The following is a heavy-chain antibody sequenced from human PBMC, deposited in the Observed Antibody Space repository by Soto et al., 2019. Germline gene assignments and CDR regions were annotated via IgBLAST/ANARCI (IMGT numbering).Heavy chain of an antibody. CDR1: GGSISSSSYY. Sequence: PSETLSLTCTVSGGSISSSSYYWGWIRQPPGKGLEWIGSIYYSGGTYYNPSLKSRVTISVDTSKNQFSLKLSSVTAADTAVYYCASEGYFDYWGQGTLVTVSS. CDR3: ASEGYFDY. J-gene: IGHJ4*02. V-gene: IGHV4-39*01. CDR2: IYYSGGT.